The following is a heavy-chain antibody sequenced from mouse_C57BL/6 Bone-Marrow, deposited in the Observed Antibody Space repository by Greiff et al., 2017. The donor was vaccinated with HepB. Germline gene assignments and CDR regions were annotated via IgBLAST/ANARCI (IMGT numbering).Heavy chain of an antibody. CDR3: ARGRDDYDEGYYFDY. J-gene: IGHJ2*01. CDR1: GYTFTSYG. Sequence: QVQLQQSGAELARPGASVKLSCKASGYTFTSYGISWVKQRTGQGLEWIGEIYPRSGNTYYNEKFRGKATLTADKSSSTAYMELRSLTSEDSAVYFCARGRDDYDEGYYFDYWGQGTTLTVSS. V-gene: IGHV1-81*01. D-gene: IGHD2-4*01. CDR2: IYPRSGNT.